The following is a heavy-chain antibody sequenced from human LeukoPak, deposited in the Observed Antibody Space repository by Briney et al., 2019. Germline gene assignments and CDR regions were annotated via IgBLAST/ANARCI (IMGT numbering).Heavy chain of an antibody. CDR1: GGSISSGSYY. V-gene: IGHV4-61*02. Sequence: SETLSLTCTVSGGSISSGSYYWSWIRQPAEKGLGWIGRIYTSWSTNYNPSLKSRVTISVDTSKNQFSLKLSSVTAADTAVYYCASTYYDSSGYYEANDAFDIRGQGTMVTVYS. D-gene: IGHD3-22*01. J-gene: IGHJ3*02. CDR3: ASTYYDSSGYYEANDAFDI. CDR2: IYTSWST.